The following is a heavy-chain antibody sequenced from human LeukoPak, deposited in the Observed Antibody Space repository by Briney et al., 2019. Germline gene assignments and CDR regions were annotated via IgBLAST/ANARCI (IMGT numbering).Heavy chain of an antibody. CDR1: GASISSSNW. Sequence: PSGTLSLTCAVSGASISSSNWWSWVRQPPGKGLEWIGEIYHSGSTNYNPSLKSRVTISVGKSKNQFSLKLSSVTAADTAVYYCARGEFDGGVYFDYWGQGTLVTVSS. D-gene: IGHD3-16*01. V-gene: IGHV4-4*02. CDR2: IYHSGST. CDR3: ARGEFDGGVYFDY. J-gene: IGHJ4*02.